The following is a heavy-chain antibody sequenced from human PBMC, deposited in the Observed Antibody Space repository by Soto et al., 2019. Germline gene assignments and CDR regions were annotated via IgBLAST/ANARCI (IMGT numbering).Heavy chain of an antibody. Sequence: QVQLQQWGAGLLKPSETLSLTCAVYGGSFSGYYWSWIRQPPGKGLEWIGEINHSGSTNYNPSLKRRVTISVDTSKNQFSLKLGSVTAADTAVYSCARAKRQLAPRRGWFDPWGQGTLVTVSS. CDR2: INHSGST. D-gene: IGHD6-13*01. J-gene: IGHJ5*02. CDR1: GGSFSGYY. V-gene: IGHV4-34*01. CDR3: ARAKRQLAPRRGWFDP.